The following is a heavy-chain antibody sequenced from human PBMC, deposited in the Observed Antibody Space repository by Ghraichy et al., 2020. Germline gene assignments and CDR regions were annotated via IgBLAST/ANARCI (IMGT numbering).Heavy chain of an antibody. CDR3: AGGHKDTAMVGVDY. J-gene: IGHJ4*02. Sequence: SETLSLTCAVYGGSFSGYYWSWIRQPPGKGLEWIGEINHSGSTNYNPSLKSRVTISVDTSKNQFSLKLSSVTAADTAVYYCAGGHKDTAMVGVDYWGQGTLVTVSS. CDR1: GGSFSGYY. CDR2: INHSGST. V-gene: IGHV4-34*01. D-gene: IGHD5-18*01.